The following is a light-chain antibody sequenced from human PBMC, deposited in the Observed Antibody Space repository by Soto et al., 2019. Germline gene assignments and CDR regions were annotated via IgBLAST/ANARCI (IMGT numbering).Light chain of an antibody. J-gene: IGKJ1*01. Sequence: EIVMTQSPATLSVSPGERATLSCRASQSVSNNLAWYQQKPGQAPRLLIYGASTRATGIPARFSGSGSGTEFTLTVSSLQSEDFAVYYCQQYNTWPRTFGQGTKVETK. CDR2: GAS. V-gene: IGKV3-15*01. CDR1: QSVSNN. CDR3: QQYNTWPRT.